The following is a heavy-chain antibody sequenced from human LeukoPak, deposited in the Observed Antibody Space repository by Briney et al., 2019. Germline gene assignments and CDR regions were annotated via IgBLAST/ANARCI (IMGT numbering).Heavy chain of an antibody. Sequence: ASVKVSCKASGYTFTGYYMHWVRQAPGQGLECMGWINLNSGDTNYAQKFQGRVTMTRDTSISTAYMELSRLRSDDTAVYFCARAYSSSPFDCWGQGTLVTVSS. CDR2: INLNSGDT. CDR1: GYTFTGYY. J-gene: IGHJ4*02. CDR3: ARAYSSSPFDC. V-gene: IGHV1-2*02. D-gene: IGHD6-13*01.